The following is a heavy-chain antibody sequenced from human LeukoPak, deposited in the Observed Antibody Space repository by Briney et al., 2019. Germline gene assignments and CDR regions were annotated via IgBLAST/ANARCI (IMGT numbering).Heavy chain of an antibody. D-gene: IGHD3-10*01. CDR2: LYYSGST. J-gene: IGHJ4*02. CDR3: ARGTMVRGVIPPDDY. V-gene: IGHV4-31*03. CDR1: GGSISSGGYY. Sequence: PSETLSLTCTVSGGSISSGGYYWSWLRQHPGKGLEWIGYLYYSGSTYYNPSLKSRVTISVDTSKNQFSLKLSSVTAADTAVYYCARGTMVRGVIPPDDYWGQGTLVTVSS.